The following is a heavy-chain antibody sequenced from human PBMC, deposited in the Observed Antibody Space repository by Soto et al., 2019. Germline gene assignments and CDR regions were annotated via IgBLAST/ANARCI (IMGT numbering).Heavy chain of an antibody. J-gene: IGHJ5*02. Sequence: SVKVSCKASGGSFSSHGINWVRQAPGHRLEWMGEIIPILGTPYYAQRFQGRVTVFADRSTNTAYMELSNLTSDDTALYYCATVFGGNSGSVSWGQGTQVTVSS. V-gene: IGHV1-69*10. CDR2: IIPILGTP. CDR1: GGSFSSHG. CDR3: ATVFGGNSGSVS. D-gene: IGHD2-21*02.